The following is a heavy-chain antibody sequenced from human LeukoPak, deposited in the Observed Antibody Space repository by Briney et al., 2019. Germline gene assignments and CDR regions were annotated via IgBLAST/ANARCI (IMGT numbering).Heavy chain of an antibody. CDR1: GGSISSSSYY. Sequence: SETLSLTCTVSGGSISSSSYYWGWIRQPPGKGLEWIGSIYYSGSTYYNPSLKSRVTISVDTSKNQFSLKLSSVTAADTAVYYCARGSAFVGWFDPWGQGTLVTVSS. V-gene: IGHV4-39*07. CDR2: IYYSGST. J-gene: IGHJ5*02. D-gene: IGHD2-15*01. CDR3: ARGSAFVGWFDP.